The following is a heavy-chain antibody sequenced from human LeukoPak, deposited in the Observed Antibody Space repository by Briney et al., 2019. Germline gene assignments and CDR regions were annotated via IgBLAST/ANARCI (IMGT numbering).Heavy chain of an antibody. CDR2: NYYSGST. J-gene: IGHJ4*02. D-gene: IGHD1-26*01. CDR3: ARRRFHWGFSVSPWVFDY. V-gene: IGHV4-39*01. Sequence: SETLSLTCTVSGGSISSSSYYWGWIRQAPGKGLEWTGSNYYSGSTYYNPSLKSRVTISVDTSKNQFSLKLISVTAADTAVYYCARRRFHWGFSVSPWVFDYWGQGTLVTVSS. CDR1: GGSISSSSYY.